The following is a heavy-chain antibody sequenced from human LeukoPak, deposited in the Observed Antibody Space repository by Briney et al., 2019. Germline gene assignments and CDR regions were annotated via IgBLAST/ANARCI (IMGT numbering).Heavy chain of an antibody. CDR2: ISWNSDSI. D-gene: IGHD1-26*01. J-gene: IGHJ4*02. CDR3: AKDIRAAELSRSTFDY. V-gene: IGHV3-9*01. CDR1: GFTFDDYA. Sequence: GRSLRLSCAASGFTFDDYAMHWVPHAPGKGLEWGSGISWNSDSIGYADSVKGRFTISRDNAKNSLYLQMNSLRAEDTALYYCAKDIRAAELSRSTFDYWGQGTLVTVSS.